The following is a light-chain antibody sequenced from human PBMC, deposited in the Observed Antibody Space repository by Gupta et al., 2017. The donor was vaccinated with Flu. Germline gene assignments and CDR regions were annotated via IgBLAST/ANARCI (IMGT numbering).Light chain of an antibody. V-gene: IGKV3-15*01. CDR3: QQYDDWPPIT. CDR2: GAS. Sequence: EIVMTQSPDTLSVSPGERATLSCRASQSISSNLAWYQHKPGLDPRLLIYGASTRATGIADRFSGSGSGTEFTLTISSLESEDFAVDYCQQYDDWPPITFGQGTRLEIK. J-gene: IGKJ5*01. CDR1: QSISSN.